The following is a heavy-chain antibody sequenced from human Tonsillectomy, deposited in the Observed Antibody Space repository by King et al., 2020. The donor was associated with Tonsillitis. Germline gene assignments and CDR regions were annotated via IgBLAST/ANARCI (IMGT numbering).Heavy chain of an antibody. CDR2: IYYSGST. CDR3: ARGGYDSTYYYYGMDV. V-gene: IGHV4-59*01. CDR1: GGSISSYY. Sequence: VQLQESGPGLVKPSETLSLTCTVSGGSISSYYWSWIRQPPGKGLEWIGYIYYSGSTNYNPSLKSRVTISVDTSKNQFSLKLRSVTAADTAVYYCARGGYDSTYYYYGMDVWGQGTTVTVSS. J-gene: IGHJ6*02. D-gene: IGHD3-22*01.